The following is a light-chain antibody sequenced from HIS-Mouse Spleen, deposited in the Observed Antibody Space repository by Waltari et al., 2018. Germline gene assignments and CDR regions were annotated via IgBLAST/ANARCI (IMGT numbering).Light chain of an antibody. CDR3: AAWDDSLNGVV. CDR2: SNN. Sequence: QSVLTQPPSASGTPGQRVTISCSGSSSNIGSTTVNWYQQPPGTAPKRLIYSNNQRPSGVPDRFSGSKSGTSASLAISGLQSEDEADYYCAAWDDSLNGVVFGGGTKLTVL. CDR1: SSNIGSTT. J-gene: IGLJ2*01. V-gene: IGLV1-44*01.